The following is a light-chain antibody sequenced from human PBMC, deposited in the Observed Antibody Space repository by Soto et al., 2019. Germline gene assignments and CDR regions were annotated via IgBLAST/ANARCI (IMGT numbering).Light chain of an antibody. V-gene: IGKV3-11*01. Sequence: EIVLTQSPATLSLSPGERATLSCRASQSVGGHLAWYQQKPGQAPRLLIYDASDRATGIPARFSGSGSETDFTLTISSLEPDDFAVYYCQRRNNWPPSFTFGQGTRLEIK. CDR2: DAS. CDR3: QRRNNWPPSFT. CDR1: QSVGGH. J-gene: IGKJ5*01.